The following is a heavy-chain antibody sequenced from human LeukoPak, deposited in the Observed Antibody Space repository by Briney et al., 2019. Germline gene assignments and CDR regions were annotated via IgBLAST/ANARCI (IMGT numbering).Heavy chain of an antibody. D-gene: IGHD3-16*02. V-gene: IGHV1-69*01. CDR2: IIPIFGTA. CDR3: ASQPGYDYVWGSYRYTTSGFDY. CDR1: GGIFSSYA. J-gene: IGHJ4*02. Sequence: GSSVKVSCKASGGIFSSYAISWVRQAPGQGLEWMGGIIPIFGTANYAQKFQGRVTITADESTSTAYMELSSLRSEDTAVYYCASQPGYDYVWGSYRYTTSGFDYWGQGTLVTVSS.